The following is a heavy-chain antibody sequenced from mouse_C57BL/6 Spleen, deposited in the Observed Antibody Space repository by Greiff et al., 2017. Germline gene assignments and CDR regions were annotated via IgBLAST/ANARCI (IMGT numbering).Heavy chain of an antibody. D-gene: IGHD1-1*01. V-gene: IGHV5-9*01. CDR2: ISGGGGNT. Sequence: EVKLMESGGGLVKPGGSLKLSCAASGFTFSSYTMSWVRQTPEKRLEWVATISGGGGNTYYPDSVKGRFTISRDNAKNTLYLQMSSLRSEDTALYYCARSYYGSSYGYFDGWGTGTTVTVSS. J-gene: IGHJ1*03. CDR3: ARSYYGSSYGYFDG. CDR1: GFTFSSYT.